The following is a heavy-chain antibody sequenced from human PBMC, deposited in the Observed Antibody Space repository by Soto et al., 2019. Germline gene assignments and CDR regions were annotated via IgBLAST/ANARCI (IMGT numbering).Heavy chain of an antibody. V-gene: IGHV1-69*02. J-gene: IGHJ6*02. Sequence: SVKVSCKASGGTFSSYTISWVRQAPGQGLDWMGRIIPILGIANYAQKFQGRVTITADKSTSTAYMELSSLRSEDTAVYYCARTSLTIFGPSNDYYGMGVWGLGTTVTVSS. D-gene: IGHD3-3*01. CDR3: ARTSLTIFGPSNDYYGMGV. CDR1: GGTFSSYT. CDR2: IIPILGIA.